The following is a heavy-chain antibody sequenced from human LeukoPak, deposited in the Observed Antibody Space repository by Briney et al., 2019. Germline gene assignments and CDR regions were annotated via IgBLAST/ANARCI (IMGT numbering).Heavy chain of an antibody. CDR1: GFTFSSYG. CDR2: IWYDGSNK. V-gene: IGHV3-33*01. D-gene: IGHD3-10*01. Sequence: PGGSLRLSCAASGFTFSSYGMHWVRQAPGKGLEWVAVIWYDGSNKYYADSVKGRFTISRDNSKNTLYLQMNSLRAEDTAVYYCARELNMVRGVLDYWGQGTLVTVSS. J-gene: IGHJ4*02. CDR3: ARELNMVRGVLDY.